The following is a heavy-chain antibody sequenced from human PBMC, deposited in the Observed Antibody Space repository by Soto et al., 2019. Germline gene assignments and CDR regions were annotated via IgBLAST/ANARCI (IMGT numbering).Heavy chain of an antibody. Sequence: PSEALSLTCSVSGGSISTCGHYWTWIRQPPVKGLEWIGSIYHTGSTYYSKSLRSRLTMSVDTSKSQFSLRLSSVTAADTDAYYCGSATGPLRSRHCDYWGQG. CDR2: IYHTGST. J-gene: IGHJ4*02. V-gene: IGHV4-31*03. CDR3: GSATGPLRSRHCDY. CDR1: GGSISTCGHY. D-gene: IGHD1-1*01.